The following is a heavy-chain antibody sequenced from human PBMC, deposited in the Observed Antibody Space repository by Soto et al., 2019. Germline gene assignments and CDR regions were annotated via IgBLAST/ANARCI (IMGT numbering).Heavy chain of an antibody. CDR3: ARVSIAAAGTYYYYYGMDV. V-gene: IGHV1-69*13. J-gene: IGHJ6*02. CDR1: GGTFSSYA. CDR2: IIPIFGTA. Sequence: EASVKVSCKASGGTFSSYAISWVRQAPGQGLEWMGGIIPIFGTANYAQKFQGRVTITADESTSTAYMELSSLRSEDTAVYYCARVSIAAAGTYYYYYGMDVWGQGTTVTVSS. D-gene: IGHD6-13*01.